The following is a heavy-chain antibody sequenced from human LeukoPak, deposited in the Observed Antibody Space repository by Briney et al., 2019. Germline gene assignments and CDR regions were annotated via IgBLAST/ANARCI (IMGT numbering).Heavy chain of an antibody. Sequence: ASVKVSCKLSGGTFSSYPIFWVQQAPGQGLEWMGRINPFVGIANYAQTFEGRVTITADKVTNTVYMEMNSLRYEDTAMFYCAKDSDLGGGAFWGQGTRVTVSS. D-gene: IGHD3-10*01. CDR3: AKDSDLGGGAF. CDR1: GGTFSSYP. CDR2: INPFVGIA. V-gene: IGHV1-69*04. J-gene: IGHJ4*02.